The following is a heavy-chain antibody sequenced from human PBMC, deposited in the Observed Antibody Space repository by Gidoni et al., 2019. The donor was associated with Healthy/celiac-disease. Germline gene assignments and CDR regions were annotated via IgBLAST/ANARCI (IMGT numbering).Heavy chain of an antibody. J-gene: IGHJ4*02. CDR2: ICYSGRP. CDR1: GGSISSYY. CDR3: ARGDYYDSSGYPYYFDY. Sequence: QVQLQESGPGLVKPSETLYLTCTVSGGSISSYYWSWIRQPPGQGLEWIGYICYSGRPNYNPSLKSRVTISVDTPKNQFSLKLNSVTAADTAVYYCARGDYYDSSGYPYYFDYWGQGTLVTVSS. V-gene: IGHV4-59*01. D-gene: IGHD3-22*01.